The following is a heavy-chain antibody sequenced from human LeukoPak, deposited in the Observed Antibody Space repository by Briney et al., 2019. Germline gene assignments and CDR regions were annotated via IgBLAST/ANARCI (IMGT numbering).Heavy chain of an antibody. D-gene: IGHD3-22*01. CDR1: GGSISSYY. V-gene: IGHV4-59*01. Sequence: SETLSLTCTVPGGSISSYYWSWIRQPPGKGLEWIGYIYYSGSTNYNPSLKSRVTISVDTSKNQFSLKLSSVTAADTAVYYCARELYYYDSSGMIDYWGQGTLVTVSS. CDR3: ARELYYYDSSGMIDY. J-gene: IGHJ4*02. CDR2: IYYSGST.